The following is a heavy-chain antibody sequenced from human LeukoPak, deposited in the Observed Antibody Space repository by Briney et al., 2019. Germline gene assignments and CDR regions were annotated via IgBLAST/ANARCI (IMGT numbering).Heavy chain of an antibody. Sequence: GGSLRLSCAAPGITFSNYNMNWVRQAPGKGLEWVAVISYDGSNKYYADSVKGRFTISRDNSKNTLYLQMNSLRAEDTAVYYCARGPSGYHNTGGQGTLVTVSS. CDR3: ARGPSGYHNT. CDR2: ISYDGSNK. J-gene: IGHJ4*02. CDR1: GITFSNYN. D-gene: IGHD5-12*01. V-gene: IGHV3-30*03.